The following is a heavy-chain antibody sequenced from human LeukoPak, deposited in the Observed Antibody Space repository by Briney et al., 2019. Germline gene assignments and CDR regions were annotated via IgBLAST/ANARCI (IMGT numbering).Heavy chain of an antibody. CDR2: ISYDANIGSNK. CDR3: ARDGGYDFWSGYYQDY. V-gene: IGHV3-30-3*01. J-gene: IGHJ4*02. Sequence: GGSLRLSCATSGFTFSRYAMHWVRQAPGKGLEWVALISYDANIGSNKYYAGSVKGRFTISRDNSKNTLYLQMNSLRAEDTAVYYCARDGGYDFWSGYYQDYWGQGTLVTVSS. D-gene: IGHD3-3*01. CDR1: GFTFSRYA.